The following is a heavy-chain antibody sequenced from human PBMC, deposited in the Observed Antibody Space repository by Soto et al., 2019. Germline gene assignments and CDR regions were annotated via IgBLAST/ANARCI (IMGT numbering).Heavy chain of an antibody. J-gene: IGHJ4*02. D-gene: IGHD2-21*02. Sequence: SVKVSCKASAGTLSRYAISWVRQAPGQGLEWMGGIIPIFGTANYAQKFKGRVTITADESTSTAYMELSSLRSEDTAVYYWASGYGGNSARSDYWGQGTLVTVSS. V-gene: IGHV1-69*13. CDR2: IIPIFGTA. CDR3: ASGYGGNSARSDY. CDR1: AGTLSRYA.